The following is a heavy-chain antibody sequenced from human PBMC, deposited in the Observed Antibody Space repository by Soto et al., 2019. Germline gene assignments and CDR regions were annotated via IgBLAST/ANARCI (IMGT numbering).Heavy chain of an antibody. V-gene: IGHV4-59*13. D-gene: IGHD5-18*01. J-gene: IGHJ3*02. CDR2: IYHTGNT. Sequence: QVRLHESGPGLVKPSETLSLTCTVSTDSFNDYYWSWIRQPPGKGLELIGTIYHTGNTNYNPSLESRVSSSVDTSKIQCSLSLSSVTAADTAVYYCARDVGIHDAFDIWGQGTLVTVSS. CDR3: ARDVGIHDAFDI. CDR1: TDSFNDYY.